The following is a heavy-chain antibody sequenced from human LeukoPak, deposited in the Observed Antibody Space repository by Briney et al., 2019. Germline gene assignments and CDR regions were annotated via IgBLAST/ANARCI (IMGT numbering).Heavy chain of an antibody. CDR2: IYNSGNT. D-gene: IGHD2-2*01. CDR3: ARVIVVVPAAIVDYMDV. CDR1: GGSISSGDYS. V-gene: IGHV4-30-4*07. J-gene: IGHJ6*03. Sequence: SETLSLTCAVSGGSISSGDYSWSWIRQPPGEGLEWIGFIYNSGNTNYNPSLKSRVTISVDTSKNQFSLKLSSVTAADTAVYYCARVIVVVPAAIVDYMDVWGKGTTVTVSS.